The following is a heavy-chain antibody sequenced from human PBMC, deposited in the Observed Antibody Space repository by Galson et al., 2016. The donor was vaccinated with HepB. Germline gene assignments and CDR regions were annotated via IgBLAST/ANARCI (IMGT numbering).Heavy chain of an antibody. V-gene: IGHV3-53*01. D-gene: IGHD3-10*01. J-gene: IGHJ4*02. CDR2: IYGGGDTT. CDR3: AREGRGFDFDC. Sequence: SLRLSCAASGLTVSANYMSWVRQAPGKGLGWVSVIYGGGDTTYYADSVKGRFTISRDNSKNTLYLQMNSLRVEDTAIYYCAREGRGFDFDCWGQGTLVTVSS. CDR1: GLTVSANY.